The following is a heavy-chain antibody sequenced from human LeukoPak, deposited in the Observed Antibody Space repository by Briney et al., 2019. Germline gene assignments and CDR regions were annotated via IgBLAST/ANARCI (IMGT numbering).Heavy chain of an antibody. D-gene: IGHD4-17*01. J-gene: IGHJ1*01. V-gene: IGHV5-51*01. CDR3: ASGYGDYISEYFKF. CDR1: GFTFTNYW. Sequence: GESLKISCKGSGFTFTNYWIGWVRQMPGKGLEWMGIIYPGDSHTRYSPSFQAQVTISADKSINTAYLQWGGLRASDTAMYFCASGYGDYISEYFKFWGQGTLVTVSS. CDR2: IYPGDSHT.